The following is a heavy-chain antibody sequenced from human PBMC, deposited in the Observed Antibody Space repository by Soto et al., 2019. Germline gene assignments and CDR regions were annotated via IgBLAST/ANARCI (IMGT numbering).Heavy chain of an antibody. J-gene: IGHJ3*02. CDR2: ISSSSSYI. CDR3: ARGKRAGITMMVAGPRDAFDI. CDR1: GFTFSSYS. D-gene: IGHD3-22*01. Sequence: PGGSLRLSCAASGFTFSSYSMNWVRQAPGKGLEWVSSISSSSSYIYYADSVKGRFTISRDNAKNSLYLQMNSLRAEDTAVYYCARGKRAGITMMVAGPRDAFDIWGQGTMVTVSS. V-gene: IGHV3-21*01.